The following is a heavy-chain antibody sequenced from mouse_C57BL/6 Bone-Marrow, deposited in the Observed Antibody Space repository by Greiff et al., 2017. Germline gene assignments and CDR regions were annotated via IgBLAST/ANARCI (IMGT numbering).Heavy chain of an antibody. J-gene: IGHJ2*01. CDR3: ARSGVLRLYYFDY. D-gene: IGHD1-1*01. Sequence: QVQLQQPGAELVKPGASVKLSCKASGYTFTSYWMHWVKQRPGQGLEWIGMIHPNSGSTNYNEKFKGKATLTVDKSSSTAYMQLSSLTSEDFAVYYCARSGVLRLYYFDYWGQGTTLTVSS. V-gene: IGHV1-64*01. CDR1: GYTFTSYW. CDR2: IHPNSGST.